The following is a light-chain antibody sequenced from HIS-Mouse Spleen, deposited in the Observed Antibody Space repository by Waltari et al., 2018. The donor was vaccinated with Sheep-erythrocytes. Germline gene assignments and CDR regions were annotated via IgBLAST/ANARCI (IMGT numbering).Light chain of an antibody. V-gene: IGLV2-11*01. J-gene: IGLJ1*01. CDR1: SSDVGGYNY. CDR2: DVS. CDR3: CSYAGSYNHV. Sequence: QSALTQPRSVSGSPGQSVTISCTGTSSDVGGYNYVSCYQHHPGKAPKLMIYDVSKRPSGVPDRFSCSKSGNTASLTISGLQAEDEADYYCCSYAGSYNHVFATGTKVTVL.